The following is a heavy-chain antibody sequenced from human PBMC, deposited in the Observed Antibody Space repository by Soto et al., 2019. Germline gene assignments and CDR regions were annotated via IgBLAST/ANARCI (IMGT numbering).Heavy chain of an antibody. D-gene: IGHD3-22*01. CDR2: ISGGGDSA. CDR3: AKSHYYDISGYSDY. CDR1: GFTFTSYA. J-gene: IGHJ4*02. V-gene: IGHV3-23*01. Sequence: GGSLRLSCAASGFTFTSYAMNWVRQAPGKGLEWVSAISGGGDSAYYADSVKGRFTISRDNSKKTLSLQMNSLRAEDTAVYYCAKSHYYDISGYSDYWGQGTLVTVSS.